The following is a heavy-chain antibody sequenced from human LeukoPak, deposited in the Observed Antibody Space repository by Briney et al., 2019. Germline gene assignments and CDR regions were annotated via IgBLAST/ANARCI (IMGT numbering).Heavy chain of an antibody. CDR3: AREKMAGTTMFDP. CDR1: GYTFTGYY. CDR2: INPNSGGT. D-gene: IGHD1-7*01. Sequence: ASVKVSCKASGYTFTGYYMHWVRQAPGQGLEWMGWINPNSGGTNYAQKSQGRVTMTRDTSISTAYMELSRLRSDDTAVYYCAREKMAGTTMFDPWGQGTLVTVSS. V-gene: IGHV1-2*02. J-gene: IGHJ5*02.